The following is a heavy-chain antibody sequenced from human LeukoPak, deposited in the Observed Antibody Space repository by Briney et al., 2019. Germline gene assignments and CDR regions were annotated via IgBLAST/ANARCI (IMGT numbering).Heavy chain of an antibody. CDR2: IGGSSDSYI. D-gene: IGHD1-14*01. J-gene: IGHJ4*02. CDR1: GFTFSSYG. Sequence: GGSLRLSCAASGFTFSSYGMHWVRQAPGKGLEWVSCIGGSSDSYIYYSDSVRGRFTISRDNAKNSLHLQMNSLTAEDTAVYYCARAVPGLDYWGQGILVTVSS. V-gene: IGHV3-21*01. CDR3: ARAVPGLDY.